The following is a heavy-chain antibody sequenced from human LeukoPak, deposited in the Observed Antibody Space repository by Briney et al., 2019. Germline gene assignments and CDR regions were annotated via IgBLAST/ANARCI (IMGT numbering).Heavy chain of an antibody. CDR3: ARDAHQWLVQGAFDI. J-gene: IGHJ3*02. CDR2: IYYSGST. Sequence: PSETLSLTCTVSGGSISSYYWNWIRQPPGKGLEWIGYIYYSGSTNYNPSLKSRVTISVDTSKNQFSLKLSSVTAADTAVYYCARDAHQWLVQGAFDIWGQGTMVTVSS. V-gene: IGHV4-59*12. CDR1: GGSISSYY. D-gene: IGHD6-19*01.